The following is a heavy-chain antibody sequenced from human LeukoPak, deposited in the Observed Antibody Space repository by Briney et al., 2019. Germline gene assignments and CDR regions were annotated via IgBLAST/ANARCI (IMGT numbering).Heavy chain of an antibody. CDR3: ARATSGRGWYA. Sequence: PSQTVSHTCTVSGGSISSGDYYWSWIRQPPGKGLEWLGYIYYSGSTFYNPHLKSRVTISADTSKNQYALKRSCVTAADTAVYYCARATSGRGWYAWGQGTLVTVSS. CDR2: IYYSGST. J-gene: IGHJ5*02. CDR1: GGSISSGDYY. V-gene: IGHV4-30-4*08. D-gene: IGHD6-19*01.